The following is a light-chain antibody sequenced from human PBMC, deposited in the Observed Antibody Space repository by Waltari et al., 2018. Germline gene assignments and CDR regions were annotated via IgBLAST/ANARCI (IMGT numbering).Light chain of an antibody. CDR2: DTS. J-gene: IGLJ3*02. CDR1: TGAVTSGHY. V-gene: IGLV7-46*01. CDR3: LLWYSGARWV. Sequence: QAVVTQEPSLTVSPGGTVTLTCGSSTGAVTSGHYPYWFQQKPGPVPRTLIYDTSNKHSWTPARFSGALLGGKAALTLAGAQPEDDAEYYCLLWYSGARWVFGGGTKLSVL.